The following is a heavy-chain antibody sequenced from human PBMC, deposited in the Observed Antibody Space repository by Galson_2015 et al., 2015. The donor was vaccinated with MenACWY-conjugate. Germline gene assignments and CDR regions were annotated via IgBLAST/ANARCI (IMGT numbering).Heavy chain of an antibody. Sequence: SLRLSCAASGFTFSDYAMSWVRQAPGKGLECVSFISNSGGRTYYADSVQGRFTISRDNSKNTLYLQMNRLRAEDTAVYYCAKDWFGWDVETAMADPSDYWGQGTLVTVSS. CDR1: GFTFSDYA. V-gene: IGHV3-23*01. CDR3: AKDWFGWDVETAMADPSDY. J-gene: IGHJ4*02. CDR2: ISNSGGRT. D-gene: IGHD5-18*01.